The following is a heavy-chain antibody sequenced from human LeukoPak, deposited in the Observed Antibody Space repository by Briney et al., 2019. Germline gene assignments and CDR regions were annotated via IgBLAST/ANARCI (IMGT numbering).Heavy chain of an antibody. V-gene: IGHV3-9*01. CDR2: ISWNSGSI. Sequence: GGSLRLSCAASGFTFDDYAMHWVRQAPGKGLEWVSGISWNSGSIGYADSVKGRFTISRDNAKNSLYLQMNSLRAEDTAVYYCARQSAHGMDVWGQGTTVTVSS. CDR1: GFTFDDYA. CDR3: ARQSAHGMDV. D-gene: IGHD5-24*01. J-gene: IGHJ6*02.